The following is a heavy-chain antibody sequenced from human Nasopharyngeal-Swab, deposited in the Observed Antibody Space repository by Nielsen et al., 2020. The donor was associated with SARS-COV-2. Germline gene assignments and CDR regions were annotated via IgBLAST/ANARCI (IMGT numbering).Heavy chain of an antibody. CDR1: GGTFSSYA. D-gene: IGHD6-19*01. CDR2: IIPIFGTA. Sequence: SVNVSCKASGGTFSSYAISWVRQAPGQGLEWMGGIIPIFGTANYAQKFQGRVTITADESTSTAYMELSSLRSEDTAVYYCASTPYSSGWYGPRSANYGMDVWGQGTTVTVSS. J-gene: IGHJ6*02. V-gene: IGHV1-69*13. CDR3: ASTPYSSGWYGPRSANYGMDV.